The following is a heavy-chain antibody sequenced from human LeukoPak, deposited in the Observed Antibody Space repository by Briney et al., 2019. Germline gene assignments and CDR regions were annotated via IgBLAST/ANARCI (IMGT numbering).Heavy chain of an antibody. CDR1: GFTFSSYA. CDR3: AREWERHYYGMDV. Sequence: RPGGSLRLSCAASGFTFSSYAMSWVRQAPGKGLEWVSAISGSGGSTYYADSVKGRFTISRDNSKNTLYLQMNSLRAEDTAVYYCAREWERHYYGMDVWGQGTTVTVSS. D-gene: IGHD1-26*01. V-gene: IGHV3-23*01. J-gene: IGHJ6*02. CDR2: ISGSGGST.